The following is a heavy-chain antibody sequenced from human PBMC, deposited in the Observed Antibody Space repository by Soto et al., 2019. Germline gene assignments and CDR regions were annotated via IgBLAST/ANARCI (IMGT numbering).Heavy chain of an antibody. CDR2: IVVGSGNT. D-gene: IGHD4-17*01. V-gene: IGHV1-58*01. CDR3: AAQISCHYGGNCLDF. Sequence: VRLSRRTSGLRNTRYPVQRGRQARGQRLEWIGWIVVGSGNTNYAQKFQERVTITRDMSTSTAYMELSSLRSEDTAVYYCAAQISCHYGGNCLDFWCQGIMVSVS. CDR1: GLRNTRYP. J-gene: IGHJ3*01.